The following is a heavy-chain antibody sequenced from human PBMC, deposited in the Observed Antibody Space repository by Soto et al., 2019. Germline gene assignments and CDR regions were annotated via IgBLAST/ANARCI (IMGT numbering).Heavy chain of an antibody. D-gene: IGHD4-17*01. CDR1: GGTFSSYA. J-gene: IGHJ1*01. CDR2: IIPIFGTA. Sequence: SVKVSCKASGGTFSSYAISWVRQAPGQGLEWMGGIIPIFGTANYAQKFQGRVTITADESTSTAYMELSSLRSEDTAMYYCARSASYGDYVAVSVWGQGTLVTVSS. V-gene: IGHV1-69*13. CDR3: ARSASYGDYVAVSV.